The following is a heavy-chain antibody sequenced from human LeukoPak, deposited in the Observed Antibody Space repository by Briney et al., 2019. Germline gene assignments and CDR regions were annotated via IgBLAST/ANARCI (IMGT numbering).Heavy chain of an antibody. J-gene: IGHJ5*02. CDR2: IYPGDSHT. CDR1: GYSFINYW. CDR3: ASRTGQGFDP. D-gene: IGHD1-1*01. Sequence: GESLQISCKASGYSFINYWIGWVRQMPGKGLEWKGIIYPGDSHTTYSPSFQGQVTISADKSIDTAYLQWSSLKASDTAMYYCASRTGQGFDPWGQGTLVTVSS. V-gene: IGHV5-51*01.